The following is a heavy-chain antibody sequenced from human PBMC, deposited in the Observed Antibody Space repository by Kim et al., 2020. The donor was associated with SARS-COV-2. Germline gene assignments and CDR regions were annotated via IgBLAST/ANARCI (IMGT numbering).Heavy chain of an antibody. V-gene: IGHV4-59*12. J-gene: IGHJ4*02. D-gene: IGHD2-8*01. CDR2: IYYSGGT. Sequence: SETLSLTCTVYGGPISSYYWSWIRQPPGKGLEWIGYIYYSGGTTYNPSLRSRVTISVDTPKNQFSLKLSSVTAADTAVYYCARLRLGYGTNGVCEEGCDYWGQGTLVTVSS. CDR3: ARLRLGYGTNGVCEEGCDY. CDR1: GGPISSYY.